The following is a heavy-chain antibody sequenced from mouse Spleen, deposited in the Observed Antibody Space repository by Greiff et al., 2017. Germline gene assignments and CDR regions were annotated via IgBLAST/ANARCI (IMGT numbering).Heavy chain of an antibody. D-gene: IGHD2-3*01. CDR1: GYTFTSYW. J-gene: IGHJ2*01. V-gene: IGHV1-50*01. CDR2: IDPSDSYT. Sequence: QVQLQQSGAELVKPGASVKLSCKASGYTFTSYWMQWVKQRPGQGLEWIGEIDPSDSYTNYNQKFKGKATLTVDTSSSTAYMQLSSLTSEDSAVYYCASRHGYFYYFDYWGQGTTLTVSS. CDR3: ASRHGYFYYFDY.